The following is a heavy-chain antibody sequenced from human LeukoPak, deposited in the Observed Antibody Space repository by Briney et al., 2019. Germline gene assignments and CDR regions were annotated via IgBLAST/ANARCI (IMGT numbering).Heavy chain of an antibody. Sequence: GGSLRLSCAASGFTFSSYGMHWVRQAPGKGLEWVAVISYDGSNKYYADSVKGRFTISRDNSKNTLYLQMNSLRAEDTAVYYCAKDLDTEYYSDYWGQGTLVTVSS. J-gene: IGHJ4*02. CDR3: AKDLDTEYYSDY. V-gene: IGHV3-30*18. CDR1: GFTFSSYG. CDR2: ISYDGSNK.